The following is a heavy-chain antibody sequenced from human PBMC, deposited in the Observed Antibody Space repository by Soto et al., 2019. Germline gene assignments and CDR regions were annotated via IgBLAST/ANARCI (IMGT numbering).Heavy chain of an antibody. D-gene: IGHD3-16*02. CDR3: TRSAVRPSGGLIGPFEY. V-gene: IGHV1-3*01. J-gene: IGHJ4*02. CDR1: GYSFTTYA. CDR2: INAGNGNT. Sequence: ASVKGSCKASGYSFTTYARHWGRQAPGQRLEWMGWINAGNGNTKYSQKLQGRVTITRDTSASTAYMELSSLRSEDTAVYYCTRSAVRPSGGLIGPFEYWGQGTLVTVSS.